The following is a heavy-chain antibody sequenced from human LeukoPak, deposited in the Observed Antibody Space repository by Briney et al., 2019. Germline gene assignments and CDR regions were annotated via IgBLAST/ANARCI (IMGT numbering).Heavy chain of an antibody. CDR1: GYTVTGYY. D-gene: IGHD5-18*01. V-gene: IGHV1-2*02. CDR2: INPNSGGT. J-gene: IGHJ4*02. CDR3: ARSNGDTAMVYYFDY. Sequence: GASVKVSCKASGYTVTGYYMPWVRQAPGQGLEWMGWINPNSGGTNYAQKFQGRVTMTRDTSISTAYMELSRLRSDDTAVYYCARSNGDTAMVYYFDYWGQGTLVTVSS.